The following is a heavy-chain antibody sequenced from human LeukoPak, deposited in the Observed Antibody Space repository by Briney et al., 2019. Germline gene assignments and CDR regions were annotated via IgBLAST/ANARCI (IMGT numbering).Heavy chain of an antibody. Sequence: GGSLRLSCVAYGFNYNTYWMSWVRQAPGKGLEWVANIKQDGGEKNYVDSVKGRFTISRDNAKNSLYLQMNSLRAEDTAIYYCTRDYRGTFDYWGQGTLVTVSS. V-gene: IGHV3-7*03. D-gene: IGHD1-26*01. CDR2: IKQDGGEK. CDR3: TRDYRGTFDY. J-gene: IGHJ4*02. CDR1: GFNYNTYW.